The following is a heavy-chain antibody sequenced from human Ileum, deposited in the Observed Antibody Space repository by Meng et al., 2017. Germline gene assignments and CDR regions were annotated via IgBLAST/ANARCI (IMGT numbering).Heavy chain of an antibody. J-gene: IGHJ4*02. CDR2: IDHSGST. V-gene: IGHV4-4*02. CDR1: SGRIIERNV. CDR3: ARHGSGSYPYLEY. D-gene: IGHD3-10*01. Sequence: QAPGPLLATLSGLRSRTCALQSGRIIERNVWSRVRQRPGKGLEWIGQIDHSGSTNYHPSLTIRVTVSVDKSRNQFSRKLSSVTAADTAVYYCARHGSGSYPYLEYWGQGTLVTVSS.